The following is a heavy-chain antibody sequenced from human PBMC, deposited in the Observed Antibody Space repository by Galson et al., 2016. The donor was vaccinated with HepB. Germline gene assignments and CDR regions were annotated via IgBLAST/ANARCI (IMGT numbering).Heavy chain of an antibody. Sequence: IRQPPGKGLEWIGEINDSGSTNYNPSLKSRVTISVDTSKNQFSLNLSSVTAADTAVYYCAKEGYVLDIVVVPVHYWGQGTLVTVSS. CDR2: INDSGST. CDR3: AKEGYVLDIVVVPVHY. V-gene: IGHV4-34*01. D-gene: IGHD2-2*03. J-gene: IGHJ4*02.